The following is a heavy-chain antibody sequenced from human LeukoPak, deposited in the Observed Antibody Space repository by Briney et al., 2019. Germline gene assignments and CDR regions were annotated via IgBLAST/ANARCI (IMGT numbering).Heavy chain of an antibody. CDR2: IYYSGST. J-gene: IGHJ4*02. D-gene: IGHD3-3*01. Sequence: PSETLSLTCTVSGGSISSSSYYRGWIRQPPGKGPEWIGSIYYSGSTYYNPSLKSRVTISVDTSKNQFSLKLSSVTAADTAVYYCARETIFGVVIMSPYYFDYWGQGTLVTVSS. V-gene: IGHV4-39*02. CDR1: GGSISSSSYY. CDR3: ARETIFGVVIMSPYYFDY.